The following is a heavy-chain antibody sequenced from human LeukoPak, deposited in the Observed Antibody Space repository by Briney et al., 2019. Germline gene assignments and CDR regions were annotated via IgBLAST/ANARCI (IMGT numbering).Heavy chain of an antibody. V-gene: IGHV4-59*01. D-gene: IGHD3-22*01. J-gene: IGHJ3*02. CDR1: GGSISSYY. CDR3: AREVGDYFDSSGHAFDI. CDR2: IYYSGST. Sequence: SETLSLTCTVSGGSISSYYWSWIRQPPGKGLEWIGYIYYSGSTNYNPSLKSRVTISVDTSKNQFSLKLTSVTAADTAVYYCAREVGDYFDSSGHAFDIWGQGTMVTVSS.